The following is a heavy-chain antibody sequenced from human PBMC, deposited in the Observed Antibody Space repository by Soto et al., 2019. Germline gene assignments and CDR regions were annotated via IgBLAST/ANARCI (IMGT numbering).Heavy chain of an antibody. CDR2: IIPIFGTA. D-gene: IGHD6-6*01. J-gene: IGHJ6*02. CDR1: GGTFSSYA. V-gene: IGHV1-69*01. CDR3: ARVSSSFYYSYGMDV. Sequence: QVQRVQSGAEVKKPGSSVKVSCKASGGTFSSYAISWVRQAPGQGLEWMGGIIPIFGTANYAQKFQGRVTIPADESTSTAYIELISLRSEYTAVYYWARVSSSFYYSYGMDVWGQWTTVTVSS.